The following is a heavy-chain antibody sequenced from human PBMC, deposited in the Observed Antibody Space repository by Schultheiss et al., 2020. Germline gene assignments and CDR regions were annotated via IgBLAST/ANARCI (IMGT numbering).Heavy chain of an antibody. V-gene: IGHV4-59*01. Sequence: SETLSLTCTVSGGSISSYYWSWIRQPPGKGLEWIGYIYYSGSTYYNPSLKSRVTISVDTSKNQFSLKLSSVTAADTAVYYCARAAAGTTPLVDYWGQGTLVTVSS. CDR2: IYYSGST. CDR1: GGSISSYY. D-gene: IGHD6-13*01. CDR3: ARAAAGTTPLVDY. J-gene: IGHJ4*02.